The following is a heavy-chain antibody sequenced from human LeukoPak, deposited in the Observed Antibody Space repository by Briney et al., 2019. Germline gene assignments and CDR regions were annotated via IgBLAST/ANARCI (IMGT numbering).Heavy chain of an antibody. CDR2: IIPILGIA. CDR1: GGTFSSYA. J-gene: IGHJ3*02. D-gene: IGHD2-2*01. Sequence: VASVKVSCKASGGTFSSYAISRVRQAPGQGLEWMGRIIPILGIANYAQKFQGRVTITADKSTSTAYMELSSLRSEDTAVYYCARDLCSSTRCYPLAFDIWGQGTMVTVSS. V-gene: IGHV1-69*04. CDR3: ARDLCSSTRCYPLAFDI.